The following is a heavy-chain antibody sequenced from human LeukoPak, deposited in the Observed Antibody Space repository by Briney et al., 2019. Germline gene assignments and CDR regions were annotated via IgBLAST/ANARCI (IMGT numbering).Heavy chain of an antibody. CDR3: ARGGAVAPPLPIDH. CDR1: GGSISSYY. CDR2: IYYSGST. V-gene: IGHV4-59*01. J-gene: IGHJ4*02. D-gene: IGHD6-19*01. Sequence: SETLSLTCTVSGGSISSYYWSWIRQSPGKGLEWIGYIYYSGSTNYNPSLKSRVTISVDTSKNQFSLKLSSVTAADTAVYYCARGGAVAPPLPIDHWGQGTLVTVSS.